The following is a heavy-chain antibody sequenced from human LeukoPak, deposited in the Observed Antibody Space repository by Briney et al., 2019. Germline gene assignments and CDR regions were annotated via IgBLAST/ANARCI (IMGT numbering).Heavy chain of an antibody. CDR3: ARGITMVRGPQSY. V-gene: IGHV1-2*02. D-gene: IGHD3-10*01. CDR2: INPNSGGT. CDR1: GYTFTGYY. Sequence: ASVKVSCKASGYTFTGYYMHWVRQAPGQGLEWMGWINPNSGGTNYAQKFQGRVTMTRDTSISTAYMELSRLRSDDTAVYYCARGITMVRGPQSYWGQGTLVTVSS. J-gene: IGHJ4*02.